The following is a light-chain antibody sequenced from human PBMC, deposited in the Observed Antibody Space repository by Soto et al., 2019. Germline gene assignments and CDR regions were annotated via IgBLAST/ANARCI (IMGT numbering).Light chain of an antibody. Sequence: QSALTQPASVSGSPGQSITISCTATSSDVGAYNYVSWYQQHPGKAPKLMIFEVSDRPSGVSNRFSGSKSGNTASLTISGLQAEDEADYYCSSYTSSNTLVFGGGTQLTVL. J-gene: IGLJ2*01. CDR3: SSYTSSNTLV. CDR2: EVS. V-gene: IGLV2-14*01. CDR1: SSDVGAYNY.